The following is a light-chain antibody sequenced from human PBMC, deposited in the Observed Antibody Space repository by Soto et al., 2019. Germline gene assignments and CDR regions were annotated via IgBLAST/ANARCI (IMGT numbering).Light chain of an antibody. CDR1: QSISSY. J-gene: IGKJ1*01. Sequence: VLTEFAGTLSLAPGERATLSCRASQSISSYLAWYQQKPGQAPRLLIYDASNRATGIPARFSGSGSGTDFTLTISSLEPEDFAVYYCQQRSNWPRTFGQGTKVDIK. V-gene: IGKV3-11*01. CDR2: DAS. CDR3: QQRSNWPRT.